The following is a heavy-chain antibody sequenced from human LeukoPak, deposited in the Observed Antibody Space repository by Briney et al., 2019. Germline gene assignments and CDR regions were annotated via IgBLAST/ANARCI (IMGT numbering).Heavy chain of an antibody. Sequence: GGSLRLSCAASGFSFSSYYMSWVRQAPGKGLEWVAVIWYDGSNKYYADSVKGRFTISRDNSKNTLYLQMNSLRAEDTAVYYCARDDDYGDYGYYGMDVWGQGTTVTVSS. V-gene: IGHV3-33*01. CDR1: GFSFSSYY. CDR2: IWYDGSNK. J-gene: IGHJ6*02. CDR3: ARDDDYGDYGYYGMDV. D-gene: IGHD4-17*01.